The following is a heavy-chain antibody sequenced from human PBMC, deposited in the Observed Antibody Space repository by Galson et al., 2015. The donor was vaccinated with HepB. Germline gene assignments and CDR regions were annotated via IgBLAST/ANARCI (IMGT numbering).Heavy chain of an antibody. CDR3: ARESEVSGWYFFDY. CDR1: GFTFRGHS. CDR2: IWYDGSNK. D-gene: IGHD6-19*01. J-gene: IGHJ4*02. Sequence: SLRLSCAASGFTFRGHSMHWVRQAPGKWLEWVAVIWYDGSNKDYADSVRGRFTISRDNSKNTVYLQMNSLRAEDTAVYYCARESEVSGWYFFDYWGQGTLVTVSS. V-gene: IGHV3-33*08.